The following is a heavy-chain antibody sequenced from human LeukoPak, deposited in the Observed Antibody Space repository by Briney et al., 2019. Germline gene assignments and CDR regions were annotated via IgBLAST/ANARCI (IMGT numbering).Heavy chain of an antibody. CDR2: INPSGGST. J-gene: IGHJ4*02. CDR3: ARGDYGDYWTDY. Sequence: GASVKVSCKASGYTFTSYYMHWVRQAPGQGLEWMGIINPSGGSTSYAQKLQGRVTMTRDTSISTAYMELSRLRSDDTAVYFCARGDYGDYWTDYWGQGTLVTVSS. V-gene: IGHV1-46*01. CDR1: GYTFTSYY. D-gene: IGHD4-17*01.